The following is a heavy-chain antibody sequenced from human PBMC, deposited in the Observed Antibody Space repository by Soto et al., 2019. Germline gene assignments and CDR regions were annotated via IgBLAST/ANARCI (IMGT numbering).Heavy chain of an antibody. CDR1: GYTFIAYF. CDR3: AKIAAVGDFDF. V-gene: IGHV1-2*02. CDR2: INPNSGDT. Sequence: QVPLVQSGAEVKKPGASVKVSCKASGYTFIAYFIHWVRQAPGQGLEWMGWINPNSGDTSYAQKFQGRVTMTRDTSIRTAYIELSRLRSDDTAVFYCAKIAAVGDFDFWGQGTQVTVSS. J-gene: IGHJ5*01. D-gene: IGHD6-13*01.